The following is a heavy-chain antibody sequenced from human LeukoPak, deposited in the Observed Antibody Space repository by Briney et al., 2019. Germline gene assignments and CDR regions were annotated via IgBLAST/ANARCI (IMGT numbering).Heavy chain of an antibody. Sequence: HRASVKVSCKASGYTFTDYYMHWVRQAPGQGLEWMGWINPNSGGTDYAQKFQGRVTMTRDTSITTAYMELSRLRSDDTAVYYCVRVRFGSSGWYHMDVWGKGTTVTVSS. J-gene: IGHJ6*03. D-gene: IGHD6-19*01. CDR2: INPNSGGT. V-gene: IGHV1-2*02. CDR3: VRVRFGSSGWYHMDV. CDR1: GYTFTDYY.